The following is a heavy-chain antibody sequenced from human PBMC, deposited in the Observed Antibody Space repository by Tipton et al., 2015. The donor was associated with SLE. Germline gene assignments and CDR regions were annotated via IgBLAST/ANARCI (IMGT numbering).Heavy chain of an antibody. Sequence: LRLSCAVSGGSISSGGYSWSWIRQPPGKGLEWIGYIYHSGSTYYNPSLKSRVTISVDRSKNQFSLKLSSVTAADTAVYYCARGDRGSQGAFDIWGQGTMVTVSS. CDR1: GGSISSGGYS. J-gene: IGHJ3*02. CDR3: ARGDRGSQGAFDI. D-gene: IGHD3-10*01. V-gene: IGHV4-30-2*01. CDR2: IYHSGST.